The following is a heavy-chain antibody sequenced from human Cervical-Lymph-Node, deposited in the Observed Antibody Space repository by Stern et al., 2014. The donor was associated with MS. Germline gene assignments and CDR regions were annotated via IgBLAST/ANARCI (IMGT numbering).Heavy chain of an antibody. Sequence: VQLVESGPRLVKPSGTLSLTCTVSGGSVSSATYYWSWIRQSPGKGLEWIGYIYYSGSTDYNPSLRSRVTISVDTSKNQFSLKLRSVTAADTAVYYCASSGWYDAFDYWGQGTLVTVSS. V-gene: IGHV4-61*01. CDR2: IYYSGST. D-gene: IGHD6-19*01. CDR1: GGSVSSATYY. CDR3: ASSGWYDAFDY. J-gene: IGHJ4*02.